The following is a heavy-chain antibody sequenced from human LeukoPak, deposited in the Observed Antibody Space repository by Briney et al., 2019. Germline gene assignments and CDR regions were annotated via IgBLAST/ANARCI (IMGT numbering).Heavy chain of an antibody. CDR3: ASTAIPYYYYYMDV. CDR1: GYTFTSYA. J-gene: IGHJ6*03. V-gene: IGHV7-4-1*02. D-gene: IGHD2-21*02. CDR2: INTNTGNP. Sequence: GASVKVSCKASGYTFTSYAMNWVRQAPGHGLEGVGWINTNTGNPTYAHGFTGRFVFSLDTSVSTAYLQISSLKAEDTAVYYCASTAIPYYYYYMDVWGKGTTVTVSS.